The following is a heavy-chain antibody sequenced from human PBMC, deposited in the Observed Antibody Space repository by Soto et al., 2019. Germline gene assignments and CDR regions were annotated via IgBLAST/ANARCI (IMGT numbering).Heavy chain of an antibody. CDR1: GYTFTGYY. CDR3: ARSEFTGYYYYGMDV. D-gene: IGHD3-10*01. CDR2: INPNSGGT. Sequence: GASVKVSCKASGYTFTGYYMHWVRQAPGQGLEWMGWINPNSGGTNYAQKFQGWVTMTRDTSISTAYMELSRLRSDDTAVYYCARSEFTGYYYYGMDVWGQGTTVTVSS. V-gene: IGHV1-2*04. J-gene: IGHJ6*02.